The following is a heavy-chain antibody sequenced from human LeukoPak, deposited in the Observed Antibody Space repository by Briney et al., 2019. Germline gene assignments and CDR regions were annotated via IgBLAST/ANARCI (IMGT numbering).Heavy chain of an antibody. CDR3: TPGVQSWLNY. CDR1: GFSFSNAW. Sequence: GGSLRLSCAASGFSFSNAWMTWVCQAPGKGLEWVGRIKSKSDGGTTDYAAPVKGRFTISRDDSKNTMYLQMNSLKTEDTAVYYCTPGVQSWLNYWGQGTLVTVSS. CDR2: IKSKSDGGTT. V-gene: IGHV3-15*05. J-gene: IGHJ4*02. D-gene: IGHD3-22*01.